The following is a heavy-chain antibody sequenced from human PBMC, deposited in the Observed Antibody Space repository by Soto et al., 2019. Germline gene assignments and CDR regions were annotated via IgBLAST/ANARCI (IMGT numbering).Heavy chain of an antibody. J-gene: IGHJ4*02. CDR2: IWYDGSNK. CDR1: GFTFSSYG. CDR3: AREEGLKYYFDY. Sequence: QVQLVESGGGVVQPGRSLRLSCAASGFTFSSYGMHWVRQAPGKGLEWVAVIWYDGSNKYYADSVKGRFTISRDNSKNTLYLQRNSLRAEDTAVYYCAREEGLKYYFDYWGQGTLVTVSS. D-gene: IGHD6-6*01. V-gene: IGHV3-33*01.